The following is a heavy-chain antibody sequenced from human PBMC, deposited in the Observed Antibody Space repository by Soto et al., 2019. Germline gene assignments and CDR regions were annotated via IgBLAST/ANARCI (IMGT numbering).Heavy chain of an antibody. J-gene: IGHJ6*02. Sequence: SVKVSCKASGFTFTSSAVQWVRQARGQRLEWIGWIVVGSGNTNYAQKFQERVTITRDMSTSTAYMELSSLRSEDTAVYYCAADAGAAAGRYYYYYYGMDVWGQGTTVTVS. CDR1: GFTFTSSA. CDR3: AADAGAAAGRYYYYYYGMDV. D-gene: IGHD6-13*01. CDR2: IVVGSGNT. V-gene: IGHV1-58*01.